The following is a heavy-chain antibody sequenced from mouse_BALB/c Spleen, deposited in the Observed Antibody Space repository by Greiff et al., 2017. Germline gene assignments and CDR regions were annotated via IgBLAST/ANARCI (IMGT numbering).Heavy chain of an antibody. CDR3: ARHYYDYDDY. J-gene: IGHJ2*01. V-gene: IGHV5-6*01. Sequence: EVMLVESGGDLVKPGGSLKLSCAASGFTFSSYGMSWVRQTPDKRLEWVATISSGGSYTYYPDSVKGRFTISRDNAKNTLYLQMSSLKSEDTAMYYCARHYYDYDDYWGQGTTLTVSS. CDR1: GFTFSSYG. D-gene: IGHD2-4*01. CDR2: ISSGGSYT.